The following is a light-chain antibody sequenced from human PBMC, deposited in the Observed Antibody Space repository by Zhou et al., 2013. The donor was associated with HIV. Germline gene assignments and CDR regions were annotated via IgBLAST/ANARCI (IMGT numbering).Light chain of an antibody. CDR3: QQYDSAPLT. V-gene: IGKV1-39*01. Sequence: DIQMTQSPSSLSASVGDRVTITCRASQSISSYLNWYQQKPGKAPKLLIYAASSLQSGVPSRFSGSGSGADFTLTISSLQPEDFATYYCQQYDSAPLTFGGGTKVEI. CDR2: AAS. J-gene: IGKJ4*01. CDR1: QSISSY.